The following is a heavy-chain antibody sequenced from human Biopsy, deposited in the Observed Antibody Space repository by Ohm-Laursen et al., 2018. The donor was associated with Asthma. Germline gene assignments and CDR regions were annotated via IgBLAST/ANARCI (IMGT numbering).Heavy chain of an antibody. J-gene: IGHJ6*02. CDR1: GGTFSSYA. Sequence: SVKVSCKASGGTFSSYAISWVRQAPGQGLEWMGGIIPIFGTANYAQRFQGRVTITADESTSTAYMELSSLRSEDTAVYYCARDPHNSYLASLRTKFNYYYYGMDVWGQGTTVTVSS. V-gene: IGHV1-69*13. CDR3: ARDPHNSYLASLRTKFNYYYYGMDV. D-gene: IGHD1-7*01. CDR2: IIPIFGTA.